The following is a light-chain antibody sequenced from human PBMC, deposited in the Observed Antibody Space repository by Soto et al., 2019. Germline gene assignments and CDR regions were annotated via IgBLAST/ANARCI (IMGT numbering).Light chain of an antibody. Sequence: QSVLTQPPSVSGAPGQRVTISCTGSSSNIGAGYDVHWYQQLPGTAPKLLIYGNSNRPSGVPDRFSGSKSGNTASLAITGLQAEDEADYYCQSFDSSFIGLVFGGGTKLTVL. CDR3: QSFDSSFIGLV. V-gene: IGLV1-40*01. CDR1: SSNIGAGYD. CDR2: GNS. J-gene: IGLJ2*01.